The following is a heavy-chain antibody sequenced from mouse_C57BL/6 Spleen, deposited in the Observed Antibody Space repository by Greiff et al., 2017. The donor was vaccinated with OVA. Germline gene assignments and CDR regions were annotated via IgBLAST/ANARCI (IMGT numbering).Heavy chain of an antibody. V-gene: IGHV1-59*01. CDR3: ARSLITTVVVDY. Sequence: QVQLQQPGAELVRPGTSVKLSCKASGYTFTSYWMHWVKQRPGQGLEWIGVIDPSDSYTNYNQKFKGKATLTVDTSSSTAYMQLSSPTSEDSAVYYCARSLITTVVVDYWGQGTTLTVSS. D-gene: IGHD1-1*01. J-gene: IGHJ2*01. CDR2: IDPSDSYT. CDR1: GYTFTSYW.